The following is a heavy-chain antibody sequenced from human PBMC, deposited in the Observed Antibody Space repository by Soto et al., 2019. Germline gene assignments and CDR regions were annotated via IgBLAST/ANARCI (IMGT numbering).Heavy chain of an antibody. Sequence: KPSETLSLTCAVYGGSFSGYYWSWIRQPPGKWLEWIGEINHSGGTNYNPSLKSRVTISVDTSKNQFSLKLSSVTAADTAVYYCATSPLISSGYSAPRFWGQGXLVTVYS. CDR1: GGSFSGYY. J-gene: IGHJ4*02. V-gene: IGHV4-34*01. CDR2: INHSGGT. CDR3: ATSPLISSGYSAPRF. D-gene: IGHD3-22*01.